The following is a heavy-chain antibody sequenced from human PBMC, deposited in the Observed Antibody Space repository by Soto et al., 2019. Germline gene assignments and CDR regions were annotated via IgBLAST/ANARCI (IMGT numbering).Heavy chain of an antibody. V-gene: IGHV1-46*01. CDR3: ARTSYSTVVVVAATLLAFDI. CDR1: GYTFTSYY. D-gene: IGHD2-15*01. Sequence: QVQLVQSGAEVKKPGASVKVSCKASGYTFTSYYMHWVRQAPGQGLEWMGIINPSGGSTSYAQKFQGRVTMTRDTSTSTVYMELSSLRSEDTAVYYCARTSYSTVVVVAATLLAFDIWGQGTMVTVSS. CDR2: INPSGGST. J-gene: IGHJ3*02.